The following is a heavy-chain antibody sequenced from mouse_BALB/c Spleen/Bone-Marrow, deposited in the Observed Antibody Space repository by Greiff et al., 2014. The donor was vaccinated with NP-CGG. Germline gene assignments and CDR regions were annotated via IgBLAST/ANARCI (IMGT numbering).Heavy chain of an antibody. CDR3: TRSYYRYDEEAWFAY. Sequence: EVQLVESGGGLVKPGGSLKLSCAASGFTFSSYTMSWVRQTPEKRLEWVATISSGGSYTYYPDSVKGRFTTSRDNAKNTLYLQMSSLKSEDTAMYYCTRSYYRYDEEAWFAYWGQGTLVTVSA. CDR1: GFTFSSYT. J-gene: IGHJ3*01. D-gene: IGHD2-14*01. CDR2: ISSGGSYT. V-gene: IGHV5-6-4*01.